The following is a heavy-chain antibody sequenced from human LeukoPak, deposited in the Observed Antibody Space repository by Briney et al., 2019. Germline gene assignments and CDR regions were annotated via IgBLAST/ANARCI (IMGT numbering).Heavy chain of an antibody. J-gene: IGHJ4*02. D-gene: IGHD3-10*01. Sequence: GGSLRLSCAGSGFTFSSHSMNWVRQAPGKGLEWVSSISTSSSYIYYADSVKGRLTISRDNAKNTLYLQMNSLRAEDTAVYYCARSYYYGSGSPLGYWGQGTLVTVPS. CDR2: ISTSSSYI. CDR3: ARSYYYGSGSPLGY. CDR1: GFTFSSHS. V-gene: IGHV3-21*01.